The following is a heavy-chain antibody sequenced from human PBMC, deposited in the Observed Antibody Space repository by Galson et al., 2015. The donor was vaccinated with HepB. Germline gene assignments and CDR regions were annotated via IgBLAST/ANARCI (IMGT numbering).Heavy chain of an antibody. J-gene: IGHJ6*02. CDR1: GFTFSSYG. CDR3: ARAPLIPSLFYYYYSYGMDV. D-gene: IGHD2-21*01. CDR2: IWYDGSNK. Sequence: LRLSCAASGFTFSSYGMHWVLQAPGKGLEWVAVIWYDGSNKYYADSVKGRFTISRDNSKNTMYLQMNSLRAEDTAVYYCARAPLIPSLFYYYYSYGMDVWGQGTTVTVSS. V-gene: IGHV3-33*08.